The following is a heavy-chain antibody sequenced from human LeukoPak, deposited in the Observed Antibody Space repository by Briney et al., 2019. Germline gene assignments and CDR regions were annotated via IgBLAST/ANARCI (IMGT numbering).Heavy chain of an antibody. V-gene: IGHV3-7*03. CDR3: AKGGRSLQTY. J-gene: IGHJ4*02. Sequence: GGSLRLSCAASGFMFSSNWMSWVRLAPGKGLEWVANIKEDGTETYYVDSVKGRFTISRDNAKNSLYLQMNSLRVEDTAVYYCAKGGRSLQTYWGQGTLVTVSS. CDR1: GFMFSSNW. D-gene: IGHD5-24*01. CDR2: IKEDGTET.